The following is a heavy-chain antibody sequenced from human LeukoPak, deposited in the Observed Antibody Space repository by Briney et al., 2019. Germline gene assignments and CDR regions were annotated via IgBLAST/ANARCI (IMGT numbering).Heavy chain of an antibody. CDR2: INHSGST. CDR1: GGSFSGYY. J-gene: IGHJ4*02. Sequence: PSETLSLTCAVYGGSFSGYYWSWIRQPPGKGLEWIGEINHSGSTNYNPSLKSRVTISVDTSKNQFSLKLSSVTAADTAVYYCARGIPVVAVYIADSRRPPYFDYWGQGTLVTVSS. D-gene: IGHD2-15*01. CDR3: ARGIPVVAVYIADSRRPPYFDY. V-gene: IGHV4-34*01.